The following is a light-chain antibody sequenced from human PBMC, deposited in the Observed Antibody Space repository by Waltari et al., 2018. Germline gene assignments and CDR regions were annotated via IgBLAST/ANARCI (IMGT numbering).Light chain of an antibody. Sequence: EVVMTQSPATLSVSPGERATLPCRASQSIATDLVWYQHKPGQAPRLLIYHASTRATAIPTRFRGSGSGTDFTLTISGLQSEDSAVYYCQQYNRWPPLTFGGGTKVEI. J-gene: IGKJ4*01. CDR2: HAS. V-gene: IGKV3D-15*01. CDR3: QQYNRWPPLT. CDR1: QSIATD.